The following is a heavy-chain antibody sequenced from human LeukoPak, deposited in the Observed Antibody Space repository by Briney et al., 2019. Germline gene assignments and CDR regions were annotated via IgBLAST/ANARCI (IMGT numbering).Heavy chain of an antibody. V-gene: IGHV3-49*03. Sequence: PGGSLRLSCTGSGFTLGDYSMSWFRQAPGKGLEWVGFIRRKGYGGTTEYAASVKGRFTISRDDSKSTAYLQMNSLKTEDTAVYYCTRDHDFWSGPLDVWGTGTTATVSS. J-gene: IGHJ6*04. CDR1: GFTLGDYS. CDR3: TRDHDFWSGPLDV. CDR2: IRRKGYGGTT. D-gene: IGHD3-3*01.